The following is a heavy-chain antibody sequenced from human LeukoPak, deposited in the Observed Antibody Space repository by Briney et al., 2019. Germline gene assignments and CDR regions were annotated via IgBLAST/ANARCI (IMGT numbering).Heavy chain of an antibody. CDR1: GFTFSSYW. CDR3: ARDRGDGTQSPFYS. Sequence: GGSLRLSCAASGFTFSSYWMHWVRQAPGKGLVWVSRINSDGSSTSYAGSVKGRFTISRDNAKNTLYLQMNSLRVDDTAVYYCARDRGDGTQSPFYSWGQGTAVTVAS. CDR2: INSDGSST. V-gene: IGHV3-74*01. D-gene: IGHD5-24*01. J-gene: IGHJ4*02.